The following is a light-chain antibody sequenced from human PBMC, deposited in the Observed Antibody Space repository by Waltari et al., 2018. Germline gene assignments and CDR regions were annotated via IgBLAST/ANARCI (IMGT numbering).Light chain of an antibody. CDR2: DVT. Sequence: QSALTQPASVSGSPGQSITISCTGTNSDIGGFNYLSWYQHHPGQAPTLILYDVTKRPSGVPYRFAGSKSGTTASLTISGLHTDDEADYYCCSATITSTFVFGGGTKLTVL. CDR3: CSATITSTFV. J-gene: IGLJ2*01. V-gene: IGLV2-14*03. CDR1: NSDIGGFNY.